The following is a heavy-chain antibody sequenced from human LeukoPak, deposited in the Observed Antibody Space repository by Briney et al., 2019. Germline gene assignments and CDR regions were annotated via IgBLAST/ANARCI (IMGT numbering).Heavy chain of an antibody. CDR2: ISGSGGST. V-gene: IGHV3-23*01. CDR3: AKDLPASRAVAGTGISSTDLYYYGMDV. Sequence: PGGSLRLSCAASGFTFSSYAMSWVRQAPGKGLEWVSAISGSGGSTYYADSVKGRFTISRDNSKNTLYLQMNSLRAEDTAVYYCAKDLPASRAVAGTGISSTDLYYYGMDVWGQGTTVTVSS. D-gene: IGHD6-19*01. J-gene: IGHJ6*02. CDR1: GFTFSSYA.